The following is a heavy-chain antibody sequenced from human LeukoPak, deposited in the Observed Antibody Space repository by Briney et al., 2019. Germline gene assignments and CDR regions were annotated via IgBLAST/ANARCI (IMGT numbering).Heavy chain of an antibody. V-gene: IGHV3-48*03. CDR2: ISSSGSNI. D-gene: IGHD3-9*01. Sequence: PGGSLRLSCAASGFTFSSYEMNWVRQAPGKGLEWVSYISSSGSNIYYADSVKGRFTISRDNAKISLYLQMNSLRAEDTAVYYCARESYDILTGYYNTPFDYWGQGTLVTVSS. CDR1: GFTFSSYE. J-gene: IGHJ4*02. CDR3: ARESYDILTGYYNTPFDY.